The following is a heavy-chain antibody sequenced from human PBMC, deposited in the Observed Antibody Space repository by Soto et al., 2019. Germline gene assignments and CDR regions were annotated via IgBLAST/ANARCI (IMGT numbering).Heavy chain of an antibody. CDR1: GGSISSYY. CDR3: ASGGLDYYDRSGRLQH. Sequence: QVQLQESGPGLVKPSETLSLTCTVSGGSISSYYWSWIRQPPGKGLEWIGYIYYSGSTNYNPSLKRRVTISVDKSKCQFSLKLSSVTAADTAVYYCASGGLDYYDRSGRLQHWGQGTLVTVSS. D-gene: IGHD3-22*01. J-gene: IGHJ1*01. V-gene: IGHV4-59*01. CDR2: IYYSGST.